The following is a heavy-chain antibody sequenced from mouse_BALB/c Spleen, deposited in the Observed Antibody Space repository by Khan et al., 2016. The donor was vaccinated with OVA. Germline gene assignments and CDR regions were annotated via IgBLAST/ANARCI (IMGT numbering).Heavy chain of an antibody. J-gene: IGHJ3*01. CDR3: ADHLTGAFAY. D-gene: IGHD4-1*01. V-gene: IGHV5-6*01. CDR2: ISSGGDYT. CDR1: GFTFSSYS. Sequence: EVQLVESGGDLVKPGGSLKLSCAASGFTFSSYSMSWVRQTPDKRLEWVASISSGGDYTSYPDSVQGRFSISRDNAKNTLYLQMSDLKSEDTAMYYCADHLTGAFAYWGQVTLVTVAA.